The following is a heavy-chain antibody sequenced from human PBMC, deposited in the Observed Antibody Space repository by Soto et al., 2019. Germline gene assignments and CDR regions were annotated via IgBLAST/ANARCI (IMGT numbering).Heavy chain of an antibody. CDR3: ARGPRTKYSSSWYPDYYYGMDV. J-gene: IGHJ6*02. V-gene: IGHV3-30-3*01. D-gene: IGHD6-13*01. CDR2: ISYDGSNK. CDR1: GFTFSSYA. Sequence: XGSLILSCSASGFTFSSYAMHWVRQAPGKGLDWVAVISYDGSNKYYADSVKGRFTISRDNSKNTLYLQMNSLRAEDTAVYYCARGPRTKYSSSWYPDYYYGMDVWGQGSTVTVSS.